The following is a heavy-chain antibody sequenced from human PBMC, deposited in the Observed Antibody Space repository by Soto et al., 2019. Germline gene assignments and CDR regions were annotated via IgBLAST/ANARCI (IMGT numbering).Heavy chain of an antibody. J-gene: IGHJ6*02. Sequence: GESLKISCEGSGYSFRNYWIGWVRQVPGTGLEWVGIIYPGDSDTIYNPSFQGQVTISADKSISTAYLQWSSLKASDTAMYYCARRGYSGSYYSYYYYGMDVWGQGTTVTVSS. CDR1: GYSFRNYW. D-gene: IGHD1-26*01. CDR3: ARRGYSGSYYSYYYYGMDV. CDR2: IYPGDSDT. V-gene: IGHV5-51*01.